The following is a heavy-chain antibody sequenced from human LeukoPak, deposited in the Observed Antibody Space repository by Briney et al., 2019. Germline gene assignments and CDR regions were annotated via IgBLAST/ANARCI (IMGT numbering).Heavy chain of an antibody. V-gene: IGHV4-34*01. D-gene: IGHD3/OR15-3a*01. CDR3: ARLDDGIVDF. Sequence: SETLSLTCAVYGGSFSGYYWSWIRQPPGKGLEWIGEINHSGSTNYNPSLKSRVTISVDTSKDQFSLKLSSVTAADTAVYYCARLDDGIVDFWGQGTLVTVSS. CDR1: GGSFSGYY. J-gene: IGHJ4*02. CDR2: INHSGST.